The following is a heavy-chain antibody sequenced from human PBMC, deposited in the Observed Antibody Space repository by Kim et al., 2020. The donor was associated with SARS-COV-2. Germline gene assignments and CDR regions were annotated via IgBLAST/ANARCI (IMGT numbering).Heavy chain of an antibody. Sequence: GGSLRLSCAASGFTFNFFALNWVRQAPGKGLEWVSTITGSGGSTFYAGSVRGRFTISRDNSKNTVFLQMNNLRAEDTAIYYCTKDVIRGNPRGDAMDVWG. J-gene: IGHJ6*01. CDR1: GFTFNFFA. V-gene: IGHV3-23*01. D-gene: IGHD5-12*01. CDR2: ITGSGGST. CDR3: TKDVIRGNPRGDAMDV.